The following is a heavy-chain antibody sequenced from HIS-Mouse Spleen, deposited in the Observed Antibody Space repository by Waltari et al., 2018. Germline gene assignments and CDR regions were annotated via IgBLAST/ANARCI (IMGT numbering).Heavy chain of an antibody. Sequence: GFTFSSYGMHWVRQAPGKGLEWVAVIWYDGSNKYYADSVKGRFTISRDNSKNTLYLQMNSLRAEDTAVYYCAKERTTVTTRGDAFDIWGQGTMVTVSS. CDR1: GFTFSSYG. V-gene: IGHV3-33*06. CDR2: IWYDGSNK. D-gene: IGHD4-4*01. J-gene: IGHJ3*02. CDR3: AKERTTVTTRGDAFDI.